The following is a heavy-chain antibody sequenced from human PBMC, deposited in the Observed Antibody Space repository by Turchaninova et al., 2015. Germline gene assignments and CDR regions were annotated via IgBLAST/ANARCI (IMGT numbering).Heavy chain of an antibody. CDR1: GFSLSNARMG. CDR3: ARMISGYDNYYYYYYMDV. CDR2: IFSNDEK. Sequence: QVTLKESGPVLVKPTETLTLTYTVPGFSLSNARMGVSWIRQPPEKALEWLTHIFSNDEKSYSTSLKSRLTISKDTAKSQVVLTMTNMDPVDTATYYCARMISGYDNYYYYYYMDVWGKGTTVTVSS. V-gene: IGHV2-26*01. D-gene: IGHD5-12*01. J-gene: IGHJ6*03.